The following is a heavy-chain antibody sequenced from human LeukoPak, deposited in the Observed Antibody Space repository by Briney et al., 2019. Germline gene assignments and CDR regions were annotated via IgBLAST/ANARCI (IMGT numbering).Heavy chain of an antibody. CDR2: ISGSDGST. D-gene: IGHD2/OR15-2a*01. CDR1: GFTFSSYA. V-gene: IGHV3-23*01. J-gene: IGHJ4*02. Sequence: PGGSLTLSCAASGFTFSSYAMSWARQALGKGLEWVSGISGSDGSTNYADSVKGRFTISRENSKNTLYLQMNSLRAEDTAVYYCAKDSAKKYDDYWGQGTLVTVSS. CDR3: AKDSAKKYDDY.